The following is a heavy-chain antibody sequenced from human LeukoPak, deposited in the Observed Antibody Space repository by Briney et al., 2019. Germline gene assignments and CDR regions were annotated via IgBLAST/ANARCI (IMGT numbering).Heavy chain of an antibody. J-gene: IGHJ4*02. CDR3: ARDYYDSSGYPSYNFDY. CDR2: INPSGGST. D-gene: IGHD3-22*01. Sequence: ASVKVSCKASGYTFTSYYMHWVRQAPGQGLEWMGIINPSGGSTSYAQKFQGRVTMTTDTSTSTAYMELRSLRSDDTAVYYCARDYYDSSGYPSYNFDYWGQGTLVTVSS. V-gene: IGHV1-46*01. CDR1: GYTFTSYY.